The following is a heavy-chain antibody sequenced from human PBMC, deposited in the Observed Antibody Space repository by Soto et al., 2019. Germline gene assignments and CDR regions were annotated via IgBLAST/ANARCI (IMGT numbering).Heavy chain of an antibody. CDR1: GDSISTVDYF. D-gene: IGHD2-15*01. V-gene: IGHV4-30-4*01. Sequence: SETLSLTCSVSGDSISTVDYFWAWIRQPPGQALEYIGYIYKSATTYYNPSFESRVAISLDTSKSQFSLNVTSVTAADTAVYFCARGRYCLTGRCFPNWFDSWGQGTLVTVS. CDR3: ARGRYCLTGRCFPNWFDS. CDR2: IYKSATT. J-gene: IGHJ5*01.